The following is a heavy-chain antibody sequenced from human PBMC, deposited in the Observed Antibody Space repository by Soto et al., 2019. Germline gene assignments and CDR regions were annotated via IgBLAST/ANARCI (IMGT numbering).Heavy chain of an antibody. CDR2: LKPDNGGT. CDR1: GYTFTGHY. CDR3: ARDLCPLGSGSPCPTFGMAV. V-gene: IGHV1-2*02. J-gene: IGHJ6*02. Sequence: QVQLVQSGAEVKPPGASVKVSCKASGYTFTGHYMHWVRQVSGRRLEFLGWLKPDNGGTYYAPKFQGRVTFTRDTSNTIAYMEMSGLRSDDTAVYFCARDLCPLGSGSPCPTFGMAVWGQGTTVAVTS. D-gene: IGHD3-10*01.